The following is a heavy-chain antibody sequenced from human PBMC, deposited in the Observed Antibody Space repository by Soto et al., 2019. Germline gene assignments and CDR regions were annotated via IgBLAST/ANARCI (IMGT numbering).Heavy chain of an antibody. V-gene: IGHV1-8*01. D-gene: IGHD3-3*01. CDR3: ARSGLRFFESLLSSMEV. CDR2: MNPNIGNT. CDR1: GYTFTIYD. J-gene: IGHJ6*01. Sequence: ASVKVSFKASGYTFTIYDINLLLHSTLQGLEWMGWMNPNIGNTGYAQKFQGRVTMTRNTSISTAYMELSSLRSEDTAFYYCARSGLRFFESLLSSMEVWGQAPTVNVS.